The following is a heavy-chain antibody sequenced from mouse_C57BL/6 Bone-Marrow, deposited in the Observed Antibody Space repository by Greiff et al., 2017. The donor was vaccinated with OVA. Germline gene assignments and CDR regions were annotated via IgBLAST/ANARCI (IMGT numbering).Heavy chain of an antibody. CDR3: TRDGNLYAMDY. D-gene: IGHD2-1*01. CDR2: IDPETGGT. J-gene: IGHJ4*01. Sequence: QVQLQQSGAELVRPGASVTLSCKASGYTFTDYEMHWVKQTPVHGLEWIGAIDPETGGTAYNQKFKGKAILTADKSSSTAYMELRSLTSEDSAVYCCTRDGNLYAMDYWGQGTSVTVSS. CDR1: GYTFTDYE. V-gene: IGHV1-15*01.